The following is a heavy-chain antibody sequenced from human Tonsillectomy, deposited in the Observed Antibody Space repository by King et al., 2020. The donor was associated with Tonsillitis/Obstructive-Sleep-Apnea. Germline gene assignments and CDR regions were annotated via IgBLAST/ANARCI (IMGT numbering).Heavy chain of an antibody. CDR1: GFTLSSYA. CDR2: ISYDGSNK. J-gene: IGHJ4*02. D-gene: IGHD5-18*01. Sequence: QLVQSGGGVVQPGRSLRLSCAASGFTLSSYAMHWVRQAPGKGLEWVAVISYDGSNKYYADSVKGRFTISRDNSKNTLYLQMNSLRAEDTAVYYCARYRRGDPAPFDYWGQGTLVTVSS. V-gene: IGHV3-30*04. CDR3: ARYRRGDPAPFDY.